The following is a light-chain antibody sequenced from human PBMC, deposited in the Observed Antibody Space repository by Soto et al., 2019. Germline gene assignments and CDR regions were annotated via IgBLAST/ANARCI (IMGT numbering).Light chain of an antibody. Sequence: SYELTQPPSVSVSPGQTASITCSGDKLGDKYACWYQQKPGQSPVLVIYQDSKRPSGIPERFSGSNSGNTATLTISGTQAMDEAHYYCQAWDSSTGVFGTGTKVTVL. CDR2: QDS. J-gene: IGLJ1*01. CDR3: QAWDSSTGV. CDR1: KLGDKY. V-gene: IGLV3-1*01.